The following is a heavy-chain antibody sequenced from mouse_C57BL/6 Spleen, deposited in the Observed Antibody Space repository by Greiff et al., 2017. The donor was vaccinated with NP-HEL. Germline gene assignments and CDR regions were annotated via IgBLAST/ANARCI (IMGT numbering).Heavy chain of an antibody. CDR2: IRYDGSN. J-gene: IGHJ3*01. CDR1: GYSITSGYY. Sequence: EVKLVESGPGLVKPSQSLSLTCSVTGYSITSGYYWNWIRQFPGNQLEWMGYIRYDGSNNYNPSLKNRISITPDTSKNQFFLKLNSVTTEDTATYYCATYGSSSAWFAYWGQGTLVTVSA. D-gene: IGHD1-1*01. V-gene: IGHV3-6*01. CDR3: ATYGSSSAWFAY.